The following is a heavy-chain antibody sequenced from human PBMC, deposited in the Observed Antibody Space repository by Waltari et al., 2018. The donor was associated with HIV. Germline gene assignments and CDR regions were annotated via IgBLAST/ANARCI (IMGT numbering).Heavy chain of an antibody. V-gene: IGHV3-33*01. CDR3: ARVPFASSWSADSFDV. D-gene: IGHD6-13*01. CDR2: IWYDGSKK. J-gene: IGHJ3*01. Sequence: VQLEESGGGVVQPGRSRRLSCAASGFRVSDSGRPWVRQAPGKGLQWVAVIWYDGSKKEYSDSVKGRFTISKDNSKNTLFLQMNSLRVDDTAVYFCARVPFASSWSADSFDVWGPGTRITVSS. CDR1: GFRVSDSG.